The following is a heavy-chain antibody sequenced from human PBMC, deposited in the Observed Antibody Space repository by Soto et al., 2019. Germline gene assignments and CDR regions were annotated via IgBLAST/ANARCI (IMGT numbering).Heavy chain of an antibody. J-gene: IGHJ4*02. V-gene: IGHV3-33*01. Sequence: GSLRLSCTASGFSFSKYGMHWVRQAPGKGLEWVAIIWYDGSNKYYADSVKGRFTISRDNSKNTVYLQMNSLRAEDTAMYYCAAGEPHHFRGQGTLVTVSS. CDR3: AAGEPHHF. CDR2: IWYDGSNK. CDR1: GFSFSKYG. D-gene: IGHD3-10*01.